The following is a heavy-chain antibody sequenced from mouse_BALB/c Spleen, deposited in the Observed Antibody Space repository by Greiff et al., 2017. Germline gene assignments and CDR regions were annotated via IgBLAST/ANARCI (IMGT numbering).Heavy chain of an antibody. J-gene: IGHJ3*01. V-gene: IGHV1-14*01. Sequence: VQLQQSGPELVKPGASVKMSCKASGYTFTSYVMHWVKQKPGQGLEWIGYINPYNDGTKYNEKFKGKATLTSDKSSSTAYMELSSLTSEDSAVYYCARDWLTGTFAYWGQGTLVTVSA. D-gene: IGHD4-1*01. CDR2: INPYNDGT. CDR1: GYTFTSYV. CDR3: ARDWLTGTFAY.